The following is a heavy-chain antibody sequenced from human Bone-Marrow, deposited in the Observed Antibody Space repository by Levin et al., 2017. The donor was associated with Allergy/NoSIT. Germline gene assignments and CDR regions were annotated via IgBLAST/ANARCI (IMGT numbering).Heavy chain of an antibody. Sequence: QTLSLTCALSGGSISSGGSSWSWIRQPPGKGLDWIGYIFHTGSTYYNSSLKSRVTISVDRSKNQFSLKLTSVTAADTAVYYCARSFTMLRGGFDPWGQGILVTVSS. J-gene: IGHJ5*02. D-gene: IGHD3-10*01. CDR1: GGSISSGGSS. CDR3: ARSFTMLRGGFDP. CDR2: IFHTGST. V-gene: IGHV4-30-2*01.